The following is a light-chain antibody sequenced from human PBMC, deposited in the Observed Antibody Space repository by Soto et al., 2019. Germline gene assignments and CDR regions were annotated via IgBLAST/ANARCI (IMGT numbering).Light chain of an antibody. V-gene: IGLV2-14*01. CDR3: SSYTSSSRVV. J-gene: IGLJ2*01. CDR2: DVS. Sequence: QSALTQPASVSGCPGQSITISCTGTSSDVGGYNYVSWYQQHPGKAPKLMIYDVSNRPSGVSNRFSGSKSGNTASLTISGLQAEDEADYYCSSYTSSSRVVFGGGTQLTVL. CDR1: SSDVGGYNY.